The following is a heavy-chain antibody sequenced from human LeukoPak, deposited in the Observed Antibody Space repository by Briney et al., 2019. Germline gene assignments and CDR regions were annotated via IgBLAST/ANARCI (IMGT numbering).Heavy chain of an antibody. J-gene: IGHJ2*01. Sequence: ASVKVSCKVSGYTLTELSMHWVRQAPGKGLDWMGGFDPEDGETIYAQKFQGRVTMTEDTSTDTAYMELSSLRSEDTAVYYCATYSNYAYWYFDLWGRGTLVTVSS. CDR1: GYTLTELS. D-gene: IGHD4-11*01. V-gene: IGHV1-24*01. CDR3: ATYSNYAYWYFDL. CDR2: FDPEDGET.